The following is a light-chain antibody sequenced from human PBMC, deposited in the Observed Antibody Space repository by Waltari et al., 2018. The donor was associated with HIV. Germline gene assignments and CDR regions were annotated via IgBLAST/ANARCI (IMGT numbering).Light chain of an antibody. V-gene: IGLV1-44*01. CDR3: AAWDGSLNGHVV. CDR1: SSNIGSNT. CDR2: SNN. J-gene: IGLJ2*01. Sequence: GQRVTISCSGSSSNIGSNTVNWYQQLPGTAPKLLIYSNNQRPSGVPDRFSGSKSGTSASLASSGLQSEDEAVYYCAAWDGSLNGHVVFGGGTKLTVL.